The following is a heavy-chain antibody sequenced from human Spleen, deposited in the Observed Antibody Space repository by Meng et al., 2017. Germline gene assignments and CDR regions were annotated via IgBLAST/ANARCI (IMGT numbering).Heavy chain of an antibody. CDR1: GYTFTGYY. Sequence: ASVKVSCKASGYTFTGYYMHWVRQAPGQGLEWMGWISAYNGNTNYAQKLQGRVTMTTDTSTSTAYMELRSLRSDDTAVYYCARDLDSSGYYRYFDYWGQGTLVTVSS. J-gene: IGHJ4*02. CDR3: ARDLDSSGYYRYFDY. V-gene: IGHV1-18*04. D-gene: IGHD3-22*01. CDR2: ISAYNGNT.